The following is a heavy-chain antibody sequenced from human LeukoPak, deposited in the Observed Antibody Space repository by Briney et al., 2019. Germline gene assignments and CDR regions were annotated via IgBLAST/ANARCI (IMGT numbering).Heavy chain of an antibody. Sequence: GGSLRLSCAASGFTFSSYVMNWVRQAPGKGLEWVSTISGGGGSTYYADSVKGRFTISRDNSKNTLYLQMNSLRAEDTAVYWRAKYERFDYWGQGTLVTVSS. V-gene: IGHV3-23*01. D-gene: IGHD3-3*01. CDR3: AKYERFDY. J-gene: IGHJ4*02. CDR1: GFTFSSYV. CDR2: ISGGGGST.